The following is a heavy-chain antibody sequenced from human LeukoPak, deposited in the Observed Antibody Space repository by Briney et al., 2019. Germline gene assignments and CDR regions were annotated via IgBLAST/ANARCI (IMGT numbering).Heavy chain of an antibody. V-gene: IGHV4-39*01. CDR2: IYYSGST. Sequence: SGTLSLTCTVSGGSISSSNYYWGWIRQPPGKGLEWIANIYYSGSTYYNPSLKSRVTISVDTSKNQFSLQLNSVTAADTAVYYCARSGYSSGWYPFDYWGQGTLVTVSS. CDR3: ARSGYSSGWYPFDY. CDR1: GGSISSSNYY. J-gene: IGHJ4*02. D-gene: IGHD6-19*01.